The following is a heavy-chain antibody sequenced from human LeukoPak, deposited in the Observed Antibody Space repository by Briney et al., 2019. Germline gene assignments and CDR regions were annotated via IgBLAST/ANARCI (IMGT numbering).Heavy chain of an antibody. CDR1: GGSISSSSYY. CDR2: IYYSGST. Sequence: ASETLSLTCTVSGGSISSSSYYWGWIRQPPGKGLEWIGSIYYSGSTYYNPSLKSRVTMSVDTSKNQFSLKLSSVTAADTAVYYCARDRYYYGSGSYYFDYWGQGTLVTVSS. J-gene: IGHJ4*02. D-gene: IGHD3-10*01. V-gene: IGHV4-39*07. CDR3: ARDRYYYGSGSYYFDY.